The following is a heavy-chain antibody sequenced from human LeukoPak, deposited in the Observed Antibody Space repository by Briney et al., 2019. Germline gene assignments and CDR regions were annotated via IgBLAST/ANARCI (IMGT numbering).Heavy chain of an antibody. V-gene: IGHV4-59*08. J-gene: IGHJ6*03. CDR2: IYVTGT. D-gene: IGHD3-16*02. Sequence: SETLSLTCTVSGGSIGTYYWSWIRQSPGKGLEWIGYIYVTGTRYNPYLQSRVTISVDTSRNQFFLKMSSVTAADTAVYYCARHIGGGIEDMDVWGEGTKVTVSS. CDR1: GGSIGTYY. CDR3: ARHIGGGIEDMDV.